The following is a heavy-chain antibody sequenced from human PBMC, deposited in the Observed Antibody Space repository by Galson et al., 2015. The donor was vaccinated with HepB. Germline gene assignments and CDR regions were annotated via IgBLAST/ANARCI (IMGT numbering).Heavy chain of an antibody. D-gene: IGHD3-3*01. CDR2: INPNSGGT. CDR1: GYTFNGYY. Sequence: SVKVSCKASGYTFNGYYMHWVRQAPGKGLEWMGWINPNSGGTTYTQKFQGRVTMTRDRSAGTVYMELSSLRSEDTAVYYCAGESGSSSRYFDYWGQGTLVTVSS. V-gene: IGHV1-2*02. CDR3: AGESGSSSRYFDY. J-gene: IGHJ4*02.